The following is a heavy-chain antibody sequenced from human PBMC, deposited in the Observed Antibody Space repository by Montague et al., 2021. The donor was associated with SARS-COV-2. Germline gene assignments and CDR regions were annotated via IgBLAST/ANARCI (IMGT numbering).Heavy chain of an antibody. V-gene: IGHV3-66*02. D-gene: IGHD6-19*01. J-gene: IGHJ4*02. CDR3: ARGESTGWYNYFDY. CDR1: GFTVSDNF. Sequence: LRLSCAASGFTVSDNFMTWVRQAPGRGLEWVSIIYSDGNTYYTDSVRGRFTISRDYSKNTLFLQMNSLRLEDTAVYYCARGESTGWYNYFDYWGQGTLVTVSS. CDR2: IYSDGNT.